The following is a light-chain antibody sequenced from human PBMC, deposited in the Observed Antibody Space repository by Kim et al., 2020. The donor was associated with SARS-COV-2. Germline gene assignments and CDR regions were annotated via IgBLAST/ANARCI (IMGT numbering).Light chain of an antibody. CDR3: QTWDSSTGV. CDR1: KLGDKY. J-gene: IGLJ1*01. V-gene: IGLV3-1*01. CDR2: QDS. Sequence: VSPGQTASITCSGDKLGDKYAYWYQQKPGQSPVLVIYQDSKRPSGIPERFSGSNSGNTATLTISGTQAMDEADYYCQTWDSSTGVFGTGTKVTVL.